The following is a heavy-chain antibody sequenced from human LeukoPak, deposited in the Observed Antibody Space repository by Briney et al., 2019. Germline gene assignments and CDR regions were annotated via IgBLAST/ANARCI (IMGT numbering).Heavy chain of an antibody. J-gene: IGHJ4*02. CDR3: ARDVEMAIFDY. CDR2: ISSSSSAI. Sequence: GGSLRLSCAASGFTFSRYSMNWVRQAPGKGLEWVSYISSSSSAIYYADSVKGRFTISRDNAKNSLYLQMNSLRAEDTAVYYCARDVEMAIFDYWGQGTLITVSS. V-gene: IGHV3-48*01. CDR1: GFTFSRYS. D-gene: IGHD5-24*01.